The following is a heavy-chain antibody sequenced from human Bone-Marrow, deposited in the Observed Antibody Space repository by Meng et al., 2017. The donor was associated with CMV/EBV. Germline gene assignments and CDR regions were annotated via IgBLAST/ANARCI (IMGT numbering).Heavy chain of an antibody. CDR3: ARGGGTYSGDY. Sequence: GESLKISCAASGFTFSDYYMSWIRQAPGKGLEWVSYISSSGSTIYYADSVKGRFTISRDNAKNSLYLQMNSLRVEDTAVYFCARGGGTYSGDYWGQGTLVTVSS. J-gene: IGHJ4*02. V-gene: IGHV3-11*04. D-gene: IGHD1-26*01. CDR1: GFTFSDYY. CDR2: ISSSGSTI.